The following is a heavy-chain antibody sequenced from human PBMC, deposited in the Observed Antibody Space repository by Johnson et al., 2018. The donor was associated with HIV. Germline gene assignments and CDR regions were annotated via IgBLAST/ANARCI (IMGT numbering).Heavy chain of an antibody. CDR2: FGTAGDT. Sequence: VQLVESGGGLIQPGGSLRLSCAASGFTVSINYMHWVRQATGKGLEWVSTFGTAGDTCYPGSVKGRFAISRDNAKNSLYLQMNSLRAEDTAVYYCARVFYRYSISSTAAFDIWGQGTMVTVSS. CDR3: ARVFYRYSISSTAAFDI. V-gene: IGHV3-13*01. J-gene: IGHJ3*02. D-gene: IGHD6-6*01. CDR1: GFTVSINY.